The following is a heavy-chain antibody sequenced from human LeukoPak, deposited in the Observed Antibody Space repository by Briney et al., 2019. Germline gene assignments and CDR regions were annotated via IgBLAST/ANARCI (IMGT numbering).Heavy chain of an antibody. D-gene: IGHD5/OR15-5a*01. Sequence: GASVKVSCNASGGTFSSYAISWVRQAPGQGLEWMGRIIPILGIANYAQKFQGRVTITADKSTSTAYMELSSLRSEDTAVYYCARGPNEMSNYYYYGMDVWGQGTTVTVSS. CDR3: ARGPNEMSNYYYYGMDV. CDR1: GGTFSSYA. J-gene: IGHJ6*02. CDR2: IIPILGIA. V-gene: IGHV1-69*04.